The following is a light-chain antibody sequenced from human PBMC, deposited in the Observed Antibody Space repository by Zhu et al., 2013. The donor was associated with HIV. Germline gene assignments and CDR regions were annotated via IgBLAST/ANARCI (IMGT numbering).Light chain of an antibody. Sequence: EIVLTQSPGTLSLSPGERATLSCRASQSVSSSYLAWYQQKPGQAPRLLIYGASSRATGIPDRFSGSGSGTEFSLTISSLQPEDFATYYCQHVNNNAAFGPGTKVDV. V-gene: IGKV3-20*01. CDR3: QHVNNNAA. CDR1: QSVSSSY. CDR2: GAS. J-gene: IGKJ3*01.